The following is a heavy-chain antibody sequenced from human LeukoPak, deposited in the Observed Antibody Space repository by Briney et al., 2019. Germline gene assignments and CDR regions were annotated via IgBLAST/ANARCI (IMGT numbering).Heavy chain of an antibody. V-gene: IGHV3-9*01. CDR2: ISWNSGSI. J-gene: IGHJ4*02. Sequence: PGGSLRLSYAASGFTFDDYAMHWVRQAPGKGLEWVTGISWNSGSIGYADSVKGRFTISRDNAKNSLYLQMNSLRAEDTALYYCAKALYDSSARGASIDYWGQGTLVTVSS. CDR3: AKALYDSSARGASIDY. D-gene: IGHD3-22*01. CDR1: GFTFDDYA.